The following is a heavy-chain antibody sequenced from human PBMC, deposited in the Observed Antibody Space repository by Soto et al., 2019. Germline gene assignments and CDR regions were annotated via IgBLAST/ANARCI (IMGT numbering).Heavy chain of an antibody. CDR2: INAGNGNT. CDR3: ASGSWSYPQLVGMDV. J-gene: IGHJ6*02. Sequence: QVQLVQSGAEVKKPGASVKVSCKASGYTFTSYAMHWVRQAPGQRLEWMGWINAGNGNTKYSQKFQGRVTITRDTSASTAYMELSSLRSEDTAVYYCASGSWSYPQLVGMDVWGQGTTVTVSS. CDR1: GYTFTSYA. D-gene: IGHD3-10*01. V-gene: IGHV1-3*01.